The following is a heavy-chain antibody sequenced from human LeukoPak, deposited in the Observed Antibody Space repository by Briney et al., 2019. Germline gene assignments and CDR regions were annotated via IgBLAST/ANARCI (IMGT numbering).Heavy chain of an antibody. CDR3: ARDGRDKRPGIATDY. D-gene: IGHD6-13*01. CDR1: GYTFTSYG. V-gene: IGHV1-18*01. CDR2: ISAYNGNT. J-gene: IGHJ4*02. Sequence: GASVKVSCKASGYTFTSYGISWVRQAPGQGLEWMGWISAYNGNTNYAQKLQGRVTMTTDTSTSTAYMELRSLRSDDTAVYYCARDGRDKRPGIATDYWGQGTLVTVSS.